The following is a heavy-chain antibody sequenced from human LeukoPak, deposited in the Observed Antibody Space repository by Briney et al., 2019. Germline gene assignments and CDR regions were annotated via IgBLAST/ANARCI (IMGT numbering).Heavy chain of an antibody. Sequence: ASVKVSCKASGYTFSSYAMHWVRQAPGQRLEWMGWINAGNGNTKYSQKFQGRVTITRDTSASTAYMELSSLRSEDTAVYYCARALGYYDSSGYYYWGQGTLVPSPQ. CDR1: GYTFSSYA. D-gene: IGHD3-22*01. CDR3: ARALGYYDSSGYYY. CDR2: INAGNGNT. V-gene: IGHV1-3*01. J-gene: IGHJ4*02.